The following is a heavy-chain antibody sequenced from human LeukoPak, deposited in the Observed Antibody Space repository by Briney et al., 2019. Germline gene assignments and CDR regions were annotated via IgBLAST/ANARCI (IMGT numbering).Heavy chain of an antibody. Sequence: GGSLRLSCAASGFTFSSYGMHWVRQAPGKGLEWVAVISYDGSNKYYADSVKGRFTTSRDNSKNTLYLQMNSLRAEDTAVYYCAREKTLGDYGDYGFDYWGQGTLVTVSS. CDR2: ISYDGSNK. J-gene: IGHJ4*02. CDR3: AREKTLGDYGDYGFDY. CDR1: GFTFSSYG. D-gene: IGHD4-17*01. V-gene: IGHV3-30*03.